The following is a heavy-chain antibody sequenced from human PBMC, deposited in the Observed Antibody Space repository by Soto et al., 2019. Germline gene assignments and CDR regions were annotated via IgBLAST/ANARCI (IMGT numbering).Heavy chain of an antibody. CDR1: GFTFSSYS. CDR3: ARNSYYFDY. V-gene: IGHV3-21*01. CDR2: ISSSSRYI. Sequence: GGSLRLSCAASGFTFSSYSMNWVRQAPGKGLEWVASISSSSRYIYYADSVKGRFTISRDNAKNSLYLQMNSVRAEDTGVYYCARNSYYFDYWGQGTLVTVSS. J-gene: IGHJ4*02. D-gene: IGHD1-7*01.